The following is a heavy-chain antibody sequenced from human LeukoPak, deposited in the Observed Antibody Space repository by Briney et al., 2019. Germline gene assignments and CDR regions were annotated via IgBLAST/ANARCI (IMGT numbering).Heavy chain of an antibody. Sequence: SETLSLTCAVYGGSFSGYYWSWIRQPPGKGLEWIGEINHSGSTNYNPSLKSRVTISVDTSKNQFSLKLSSVTAADTAVYYCARGSGGDYPSRPFDYWGQGTLVTVSS. J-gene: IGHJ4*02. CDR3: ARGSGGDYPSRPFDY. V-gene: IGHV4-34*01. CDR2: INHSGST. D-gene: IGHD4-17*01. CDR1: GGSFSGYY.